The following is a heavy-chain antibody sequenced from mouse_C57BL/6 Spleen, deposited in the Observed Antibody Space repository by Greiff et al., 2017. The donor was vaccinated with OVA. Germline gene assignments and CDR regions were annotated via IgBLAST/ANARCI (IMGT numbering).Heavy chain of an antibody. D-gene: IGHD2-14*01. CDR1: GYSITSGYY. Sequence: DVQLQESGPGLVKPSQSLSLTCSVTGYSITSGYYWNWIRQFPGNKLEWMGYISYDGSNNYNPSLKNRISITRDTSKNQFFLKLNSVTTEDTATYYCARVDPYYRDYWGQGTTLTVSS. CDR3: ARVDPYYRDY. CDR2: ISYDGSN. J-gene: IGHJ2*01. V-gene: IGHV3-6*01.